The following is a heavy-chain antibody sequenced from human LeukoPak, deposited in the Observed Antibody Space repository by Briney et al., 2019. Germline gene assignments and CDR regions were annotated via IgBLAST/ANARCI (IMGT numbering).Heavy chain of an antibody. CDR1: GYTFTSYA. J-gene: IGHJ4*02. CDR3: ARGGGYCSSTSCLAPHIDY. Sequence: ASVEVSCKASGYTFTSYAMNWVRQAPGQGLEWMGWINTNTGNPTYAQGFTGRFVFSLDTSVSTAYLQISSLKAEDTAVYYCARGGGYCSSTSCLAPHIDYWGQGTLVIVSS. V-gene: IGHV7-4-1*02. D-gene: IGHD2-2*01. CDR2: INTNTGNP.